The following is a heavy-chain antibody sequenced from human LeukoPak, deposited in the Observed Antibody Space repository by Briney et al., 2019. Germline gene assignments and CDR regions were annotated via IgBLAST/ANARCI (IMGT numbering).Heavy chain of an antibody. J-gene: IGHJ6*02. CDR2: IYYSGTT. CDR1: GDSINSDVYY. Sequence: SQTLSLTCTVSGDSINSDVYYWNWIRQSPGKGLEWIGFIYYSGTTHYNPSLKSRVTISVDTSKNQFSLKLSSVTAADTAVYYCARRVSYSSAYYYYYYGMDVWGQGTTVTVSS. CDR3: ARRVSYSSAYYYYYYGMDV. D-gene: IGHD6-19*01. V-gene: IGHV4-30-4*08.